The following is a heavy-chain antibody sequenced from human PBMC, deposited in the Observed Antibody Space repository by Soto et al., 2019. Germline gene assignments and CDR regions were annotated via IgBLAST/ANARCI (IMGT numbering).Heavy chain of an antibody. D-gene: IGHD2-2*01. CDR2: IXGSGGST. V-gene: IGHV3-23*01. J-gene: IGHJ4*02. Sequence: EVQLLESGGGLVQPGGSLRLSCAASGFTFSSYAMSWVRQAPGKGLEWVSAIXGSGGSTYYADSVKGRFTISRDNSKNTLYLQMXSXRAEXXAXXXXXXXXXXXXXXXTSCWNYFDYWGQGTLVTVSS. CDR3: XXXXXXXXXXXTSCWNYFDY. CDR1: GFTFSSYA.